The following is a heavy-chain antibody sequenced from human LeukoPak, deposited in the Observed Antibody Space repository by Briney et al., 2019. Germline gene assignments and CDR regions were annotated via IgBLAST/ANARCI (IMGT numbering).Heavy chain of an antibody. CDR2: MKGDGSEI. Sequence: PGGSLRLSCAASGFTFSTYWMTWVRQAPGKGLEWVANMKGDGSEIHYVDSVKGRFTISRDNAKNSLHLQMNSLRAEDTAVYYCARPAYTAAYDLWGQGTMVTVSS. CDR1: GFTFSTYW. CDR3: ARPAYTAAYDL. J-gene: IGHJ3*01. D-gene: IGHD3-16*01. V-gene: IGHV3-7*01.